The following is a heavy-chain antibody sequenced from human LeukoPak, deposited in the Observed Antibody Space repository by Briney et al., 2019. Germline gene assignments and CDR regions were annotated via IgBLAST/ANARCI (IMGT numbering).Heavy chain of an antibody. V-gene: IGHV3-23*01. J-gene: IGHJ4*02. CDR1: GFSFSSFA. CDR2: ISGNSGST. CDR3: ASDVSHLDC. Sequence: GGSLRLSCAASGFSFSSFAMGWVRQAPGKGLEWVSVISGNSGSTYSADSVKGRFTISRDNSKSTLYLQMHSLRAEDTAIYYCASDVSHLDCWGQGTLVTVSS.